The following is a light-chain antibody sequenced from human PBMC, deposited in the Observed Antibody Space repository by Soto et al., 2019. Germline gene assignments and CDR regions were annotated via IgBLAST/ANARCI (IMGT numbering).Light chain of an antibody. J-gene: IGLJ2*01. CDR2: EVS. V-gene: IGLV2-8*02. CDR1: STDIGAYNY. Sequence: QSALTQPPSASRSPGQSVTVSCTGSSTDIGAYNYVSRYQQHPGKAPKLIIYEVSKRPSGVPDRFSGSKSGNTASLTVSGLQAEDEADYYCTSFGASKVFGGGTKLTVL. CDR3: TSFGASKV.